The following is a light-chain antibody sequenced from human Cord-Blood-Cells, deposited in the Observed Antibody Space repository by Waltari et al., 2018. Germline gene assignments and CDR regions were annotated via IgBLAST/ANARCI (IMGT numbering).Light chain of an antibody. CDR1: SSNIGAGYD. Sequence: QSVLTQPPSVSGAPGQRVTISCTGSSSNIGAGYDVHWYQQLPGTAPIRRIYGNSKRPSGVPDRFSGSKSGTSASLAITGLQAEDEADYYCQSYDSSLSGSVFGGGTKLTVL. J-gene: IGLJ3*02. CDR2: GNS. V-gene: IGLV1-40*01. CDR3: QSYDSSLSGSV.